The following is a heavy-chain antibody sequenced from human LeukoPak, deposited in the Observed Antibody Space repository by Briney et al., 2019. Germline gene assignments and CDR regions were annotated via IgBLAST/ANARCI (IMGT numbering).Heavy chain of an antibody. CDR2: ISGTSTYI. CDR1: GFTFSTHR. D-gene: IGHD3-10*01. Sequence: PGWSLRLSCAASGFTFSTHRMHWVRQAPGKGLEWVSSISGTSTYIHYADSVRGRFTISRDNAKNSLYLQMNSLSAEDTAVYYCARDRGFIGVFYNGIDVWGQGTTVTVSS. V-gene: IGHV3-21*01. CDR3: ARDRGFIGVFYNGIDV. J-gene: IGHJ6*02.